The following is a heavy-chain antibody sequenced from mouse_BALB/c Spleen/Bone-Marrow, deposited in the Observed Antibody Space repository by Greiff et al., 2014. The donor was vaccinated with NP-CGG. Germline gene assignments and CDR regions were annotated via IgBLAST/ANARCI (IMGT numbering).Heavy chain of an antibody. CDR3: ATYYYGSSWGFAY. J-gene: IGHJ3*01. Sequence: EVKLVESGAELVKPGASVKLSCTASGFNIKDTYMHWVKQRPEQGLEWIGRIDPANGNTKYDPKFQGKATITADTSSNTAYLQLSSLPSEVTAVDYWATYYYGSSWGFAYWGQGTLVTVSA. D-gene: IGHD1-1*01. CDR1: GFNIKDTY. CDR2: IDPANGNT. V-gene: IGHV14-3*02.